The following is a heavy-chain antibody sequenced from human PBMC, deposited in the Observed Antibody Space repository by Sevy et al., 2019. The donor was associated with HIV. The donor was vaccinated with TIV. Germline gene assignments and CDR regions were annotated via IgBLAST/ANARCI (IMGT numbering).Heavy chain of an antibody. CDR2: ISYDGSNK. CDR3: ARDTKGRQQLEYYFDY. D-gene: IGHD6-13*01. V-gene: IGHV3-30-3*01. J-gene: IGHJ4*02. CDR1: GFTFSSCA. Sequence: GGSLRLSCAASGFTFSSCAMHWVRQAPGKGLEWVAVISYDGSNKYYADSVKGRFTISRDNSKNTLYLQMNSLRAEDMAVYYCARDTKGRQQLEYYFDYRGQGTLVTVSS.